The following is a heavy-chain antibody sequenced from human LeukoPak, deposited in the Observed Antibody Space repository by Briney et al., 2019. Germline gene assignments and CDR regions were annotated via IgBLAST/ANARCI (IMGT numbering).Heavy chain of an antibody. CDR2: ISSSSSYI. D-gene: IGHD4-17*01. V-gene: IGHV3-21*01. J-gene: IGHJ3*02. CDR1: GFTFSSYS. Sequence: PGGSLRLSCAASGFTFSSYSMKWVRQAPGKGLEWVSSISSSSSYIYYADSVKGRFTISRDNAKNSLYLQMNSLRAEDTAVYYCARDFPLTGDYYFGAFDIWGQGTMVTVSS. CDR3: ARDFPLTGDYYFGAFDI.